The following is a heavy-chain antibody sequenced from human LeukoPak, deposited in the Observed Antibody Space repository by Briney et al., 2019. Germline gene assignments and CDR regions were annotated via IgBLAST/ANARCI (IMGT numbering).Heavy chain of an antibody. CDR3: ARDQWFDGFDL. V-gene: IGHV3-23*01. D-gene: IGHD3-22*01. CDR2: VSGGGTDT. CDR1: GFNFSAHL. Sequence: GGSLRLSCTGSGFNFSAHLMTWVRQVPGKGLEWISSVSGGGTDTYYADSVKGRFIASRDDSKSTIYLVMKGLTVEDTATYFCARDQWFDGFDLWGQGTLATVSS. J-gene: IGHJ4*02.